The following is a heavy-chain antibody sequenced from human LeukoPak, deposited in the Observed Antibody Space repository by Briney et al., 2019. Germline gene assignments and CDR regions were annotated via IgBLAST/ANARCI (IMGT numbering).Heavy chain of an antibody. CDR1: GGTFSSYA. CDR2: IIPIFGTA. CDR3: AREGVGWGSRVWFDI. J-gene: IGHJ3*02. Sequence: SVKVSCKASGGTFSSYAISWVRQAPGQGLEWMGGIIPIFGTANYAQKFQGRVTITTDESTSTAYMELSSLRSEDTAVYYCAREGVGWGSRVWFDIWGQGTMVTVSS. V-gene: IGHV1-69*05. D-gene: IGHD7-27*01.